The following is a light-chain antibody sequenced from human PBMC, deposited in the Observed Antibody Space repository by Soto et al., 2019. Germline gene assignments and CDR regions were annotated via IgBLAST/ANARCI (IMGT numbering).Light chain of an antibody. CDR2: DAS. CDR3: QQRSNWLT. J-gene: IGKJ4*01. Sequence: EIVLTQSPGTLSLSPGERATFSCRASQSVSSYLAWYQQKPGQAPRLLIYDASNRATGIPARFSGSGSGTDFTLTISSLEPEDFAVYYCQQRSNWLTFGGGTKVDI. V-gene: IGKV3-11*01. CDR1: QSVSSY.